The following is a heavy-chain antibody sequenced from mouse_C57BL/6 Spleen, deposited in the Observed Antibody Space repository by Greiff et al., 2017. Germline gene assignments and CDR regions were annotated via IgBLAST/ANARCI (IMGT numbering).Heavy chain of an antibody. D-gene: IGHD2-4*01. J-gene: IGHJ4*01. V-gene: IGHV1-72*01. CDR1: GYTFTSYW. CDR2: IDPNSGGT. CDR3: ARSEDYDGAGDAMDY. Sequence: QVQLKQPGAELVKPGASVKLSCKASGYTFTSYWMHWVKQRPGRGLEWIGRIDPNSGGTKYNEKFKSKATLTVDKPSSTAYMQLSSLTSEDSAVYYCARSEDYDGAGDAMDYWGQGTSVTVSS.